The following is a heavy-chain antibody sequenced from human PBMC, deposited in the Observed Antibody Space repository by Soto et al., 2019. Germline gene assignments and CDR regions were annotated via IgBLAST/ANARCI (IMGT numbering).Heavy chain of an antibody. V-gene: IGHV3-48*01. CDR1: GFTFSSYS. J-gene: IGHJ4*02. Sequence: GGSLRLSCAASGFTFSSYSMNWVRQAPGKGLEWVSYISSSSSTIYYADFVKGRFTISRDNAKNSLYLQMNSLRAEDTAVYYCARSYHYWGQGTLVTVSS. CDR3: ARSYHY. CDR2: ISSSSSTI.